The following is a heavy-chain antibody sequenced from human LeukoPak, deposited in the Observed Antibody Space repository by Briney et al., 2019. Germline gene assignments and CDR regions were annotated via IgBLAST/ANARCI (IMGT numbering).Heavy chain of an antibody. D-gene: IGHD2-2*01. V-gene: IGHV1-46*01. Sequence: ASVKVSCKASGYTFISYYMHWVRQAPGQGLEWMGIINPSGGSTSYAQKFQGRVTMTRDTSTSTVYMELSSLRSEDTAVYYCARRSAPATTMDVWGKGTTVTVSS. CDR2: INPSGGST. CDR3: ARRSAPATTMDV. CDR1: GYTFISYY. J-gene: IGHJ6*03.